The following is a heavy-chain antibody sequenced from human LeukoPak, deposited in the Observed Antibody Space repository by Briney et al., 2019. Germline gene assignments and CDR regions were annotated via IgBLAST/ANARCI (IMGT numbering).Heavy chain of an antibody. V-gene: IGHV1-69*13. Sequence: SVKVSCKASGGTFSSYAISWVRQAPGQGLEWMGGIIPIFGTANYAQKFQGRVTITADESTSTAYMELSSPRSEDTAVYYCASGYSSSWYEDYFDYWGQGTLVTVSS. D-gene: IGHD6-13*01. J-gene: IGHJ4*02. CDR1: GGTFSSYA. CDR3: ASGYSSSWYEDYFDY. CDR2: IIPIFGTA.